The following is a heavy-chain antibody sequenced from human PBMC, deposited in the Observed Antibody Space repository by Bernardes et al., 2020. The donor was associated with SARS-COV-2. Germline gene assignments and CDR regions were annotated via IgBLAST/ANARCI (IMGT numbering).Heavy chain of an antibody. CDR2: FYYSGGT. V-gene: IGHV4-59*01. CDR1: GDSISSYY. CDR3: ARAMGSGSSAPFDY. Sequence: SEPLSLTCTVSGDSISSYYWTWIRQPPGKGLEWIGCFYYSGGTNYNPSLKSRVTMSLDTSKNQFSLKLSSVTAADTAIYYCARAMGSGSSAPFDYWGQGTLVTVSS. J-gene: IGHJ4*02. D-gene: IGHD3-10*01.